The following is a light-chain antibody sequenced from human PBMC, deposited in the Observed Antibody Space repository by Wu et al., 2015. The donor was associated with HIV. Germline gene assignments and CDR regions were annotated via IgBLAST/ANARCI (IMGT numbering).Light chain of an antibody. CDR2: GSS. CDR1: QTIRSN. J-gene: IGKJ4*01. Sequence: EIVMTQSPATLSLSPGESATLACRASQTIRSNLGWYQQKPGQTPRLLIYGSSTRATGIPARFSGSGSGTEFTLTINNMQSEDFAVYYCQQYYNWPLTFGGGTKVEIK. CDR3: QQYYNWPLT. V-gene: IGKV3-15*01.